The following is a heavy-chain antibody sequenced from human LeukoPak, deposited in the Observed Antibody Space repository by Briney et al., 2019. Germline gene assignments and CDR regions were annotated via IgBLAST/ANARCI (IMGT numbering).Heavy chain of an antibody. J-gene: IGHJ4*02. Sequence: GGSLRLSCAASGFTFSTYAMSWVRQAPAKGLERVSAISGSGGNTYYADSVKGRFTISRDNSKSMVYLQMNSLRAEDTAVYYCAKDRGSAPYCIDYWGQGTLVTVSS. CDR1: GFTFSTYA. D-gene: IGHD3-10*01. CDR2: ISGSGGNT. CDR3: AKDRGSAPYCIDY. V-gene: IGHV3-23*01.